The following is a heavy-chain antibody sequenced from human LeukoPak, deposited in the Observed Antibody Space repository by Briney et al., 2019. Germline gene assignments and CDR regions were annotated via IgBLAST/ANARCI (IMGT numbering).Heavy chain of an antibody. CDR3: AKVIGYTYDFDY. D-gene: IGHD5-18*01. CDR2: ISGSGVSK. Sequence: GGSLRLSCAASGFTFSSYAMTWVRQAPGKGLEWVSAISGSGVSKYYADSVKGRFTISRDNSKNTVYLQINNLRAEDTAVYYCAKVIGYTYDFDYWGQGTLVTVSS. J-gene: IGHJ4*02. V-gene: IGHV3-23*01. CDR1: GFTFSSYA.